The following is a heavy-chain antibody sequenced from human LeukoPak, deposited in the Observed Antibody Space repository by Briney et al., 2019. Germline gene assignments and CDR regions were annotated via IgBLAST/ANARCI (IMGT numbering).Heavy chain of an antibody. J-gene: IGHJ4*02. CDR1: GFTFSNYA. V-gene: IGHV3-30*14. CDR3: ARDGQWLVPTED. CDR2: ISYDGSNK. D-gene: IGHD6-19*01. Sequence: GGSLRLSCAASGFTFSNYAMHWVRQAPGKGLECVAVISYDGSNKYYADSVKGRFTISRDNSKNTLYLQMNSLRAEDTAVYYCARDGQWLVPTEDWGQGTLVTVSS.